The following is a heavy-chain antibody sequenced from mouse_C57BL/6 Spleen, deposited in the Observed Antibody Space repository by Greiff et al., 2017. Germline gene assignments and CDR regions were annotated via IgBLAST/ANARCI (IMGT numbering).Heavy chain of an antibody. CDR2: IDPSDSET. Sequence: QVQLQQPGAELVRPGSSVKLSCKASGYTFTSYWMHWVKQRPIQGLEWIGNIDPSDSETHYNQKFKDKATLTVDKSSSTAYMQLSSLTSEDSAVYYCARDNYGSSLYAMDYWGQGTSVTVSS. CDR1: GYTFTSYW. D-gene: IGHD1-1*01. CDR3: ARDNYGSSLYAMDY. V-gene: IGHV1-52*01. J-gene: IGHJ4*01.